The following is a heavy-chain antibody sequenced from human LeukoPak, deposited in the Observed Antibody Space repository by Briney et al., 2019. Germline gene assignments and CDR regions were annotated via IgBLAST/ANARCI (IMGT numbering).Heavy chain of an antibody. CDR3: ARDRSDRIVVVLGAFDI. Sequence: PGGSLRLSCAASGFTFSSYGMHWVRQAPGKGLEWVAVIWYDESNKYYADSVKGRFTISRDNSKNTLYLQMNSLRAEDTAVYYCARDRSDRIVVVLGAFDIWGQGTMVTVSS. CDR2: IWYDESNK. V-gene: IGHV3-33*01. CDR1: GFTFSSYG. J-gene: IGHJ3*02. D-gene: IGHD3-22*01.